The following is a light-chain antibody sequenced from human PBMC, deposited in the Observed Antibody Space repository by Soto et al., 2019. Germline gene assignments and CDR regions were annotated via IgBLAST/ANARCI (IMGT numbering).Light chain of an antibody. CDR2: GAS. CDR3: QQYGSSPWT. CDR1: QSVISN. Sequence: EIGLTQSPGTLSLTPRERVNLSCRASQSVISNLAWYQQKPGQAPRLLIYGASSRAPGVPDRFSGSGSGTDFTLTVSSLEPEDFSVYYCQQYGSSPWTFGQGTKVDIK. V-gene: IGKV3-20*01. J-gene: IGKJ1*01.